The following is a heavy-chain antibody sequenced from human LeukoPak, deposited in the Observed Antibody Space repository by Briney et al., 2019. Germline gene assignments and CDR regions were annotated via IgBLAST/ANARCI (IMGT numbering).Heavy chain of an antibody. CDR3: ARGDPKLYYMDV. J-gene: IGHJ6*03. V-gene: IGHV3-53*01. CDR2: IYSGGYT. Sequence: GGSLRLSCAASGFTFSSYAMSWVRQAPGKGLEWVSVIYSGGYTYYADSVKGRFTISRDNSKNTLYFQMNSLRAEDTAVYYCARGDPKLYYMDVWGKGTTVTVSS. CDR1: GFTFSSYA.